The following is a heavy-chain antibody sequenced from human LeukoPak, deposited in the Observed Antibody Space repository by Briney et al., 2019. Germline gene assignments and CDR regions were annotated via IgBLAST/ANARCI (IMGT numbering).Heavy chain of an antibody. CDR3: ARRGYDSSGYYFLV. CDR1: GGSISSSSYY. J-gene: IGHJ4*02. CDR2: IYYSGST. Sequence: SETLSLTCTVSGGSISSSSYYWGWIRQPPGKGLEWIGSIYYSGSTYCNPSLKSRVTISVDTSKNQFSLKLSSVTAADTAVYYCARRGYDSSGYYFLVWGQGTLVTVSS. D-gene: IGHD3-22*01. V-gene: IGHV4-39*01.